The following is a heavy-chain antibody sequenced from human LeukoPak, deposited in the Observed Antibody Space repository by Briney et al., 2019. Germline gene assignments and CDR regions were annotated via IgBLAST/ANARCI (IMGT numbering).Heavy chain of an antibody. V-gene: IGHV1-2*02. J-gene: IGHJ4*02. CDR1: GYTFTDYY. CDR3: ARDGVVVPAALDY. Sequence: ASVKVSCKASGYTFTDYYIHWVRQAPGQGLDWMGWINPNSGGTSSAQKFQGRVTMTRDTSVSTAYMELSGLTSDDTAVYYCARDGVVVPAALDYWGQGTLVTVSS. CDR2: INPNSGGT. D-gene: IGHD2-2*01.